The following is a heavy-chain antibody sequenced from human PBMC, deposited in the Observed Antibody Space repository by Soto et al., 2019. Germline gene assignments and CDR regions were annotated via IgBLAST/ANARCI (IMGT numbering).Heavy chain of an antibody. CDR3: AIGVVPAAMYYYGMDV. D-gene: IGHD2-2*01. CDR1: GYTFTSYG. CDR2: ISAYNGNT. Sequence: GAAVNVSCKASGYTFTSYGISWVRQAPGQGLEWMGWISAYNGNTNYAQKLQGRVTMTTDTSTSTAYMELRSLRSDDTAVYYCAIGVVPAAMYYYGMDVWGQGTTVTVSS. J-gene: IGHJ6*02. V-gene: IGHV1-18*01.